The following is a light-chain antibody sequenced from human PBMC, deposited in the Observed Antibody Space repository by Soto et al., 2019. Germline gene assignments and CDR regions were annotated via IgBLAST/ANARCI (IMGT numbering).Light chain of an antibody. Sequence: QSALTQPISVSGSPGQSVTISCTGNSXDIGSYDYVCWYQQHPGKAPRLLIHGVHNRSPGISGRFSASKSGLTASLTISGLQAEDEADYYCTALSANRVYLFGPGTKVTVL. J-gene: IGLJ1*01. CDR3: TALSANRVYL. V-gene: IGLV2-14*01. CDR2: GVH. CDR1: SXDIGSYDY.